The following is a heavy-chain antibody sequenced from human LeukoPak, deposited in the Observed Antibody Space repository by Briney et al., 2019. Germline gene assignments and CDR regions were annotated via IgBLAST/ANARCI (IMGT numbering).Heavy chain of an antibody. Sequence: SETLSLTCTVSAYSIANGYYWGWIRQPPGKGLEWIGSIYYSGSTYYNPSLKSRVTISVDTSKSQFSLKLSSVTAADTAMYYCATFNMRDDAFDIWGQGTMVTVSS. D-gene: IGHD2/OR15-2a*01. V-gene: IGHV4-38-2*02. J-gene: IGHJ3*02. CDR1: AYSIANGYY. CDR3: ATFNMRDDAFDI. CDR2: IYYSGST.